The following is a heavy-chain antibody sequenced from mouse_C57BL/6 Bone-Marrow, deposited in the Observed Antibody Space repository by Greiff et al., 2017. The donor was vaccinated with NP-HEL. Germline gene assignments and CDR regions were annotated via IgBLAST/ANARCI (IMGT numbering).Heavy chain of an antibody. J-gene: IGHJ2*01. CDR1: GYAFSSSW. CDR3: AREDSPSLYYFDY. Sequence: QVQLKESGPELVKPGASVKISCKASGYAFSSSWMNRVKQRPGKGLEWIGRIYPGDGDTNYNGKFTGKATLTADKSSSTAYMQLSSLTSEDSAVYFCAREDSPSLYYFDYWGQGTTLTVSS. V-gene: IGHV1-82*01. D-gene: IGHD2-12*01. CDR2: IYPGDGDT.